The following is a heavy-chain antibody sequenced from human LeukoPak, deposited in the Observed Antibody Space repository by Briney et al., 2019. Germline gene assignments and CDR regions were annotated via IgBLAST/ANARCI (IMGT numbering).Heavy chain of an antibody. CDR1: GYSISTGYF. Sequence: WETLSLACTVSGYSISTGYFGACIRQPPGKGVEWIGNIYQRGTTYYTPSLMTRVNLSVDTSKNQVSLKLTSVTAADTAVYYCARDGAVSGYSFDFWGQGTLVTVSS. J-gene: IGHJ4*02. D-gene: IGHD3-22*01. CDR2: IYQRGTT. V-gene: IGHV4-38-2*02. CDR3: ARDGAVSGYSFDF.